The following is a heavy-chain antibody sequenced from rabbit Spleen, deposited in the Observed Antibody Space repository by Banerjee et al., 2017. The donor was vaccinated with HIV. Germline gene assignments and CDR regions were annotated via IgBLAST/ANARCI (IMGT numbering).Heavy chain of an antibody. Sequence: QSLEESGGDLVKPGASLTLTCTASGFSFSSSYWICWVRQTPGKGLEWIACIYTSSGSTYYASWAKGRFTITRSTSLNTVTLQLASLTAADTATYFCARRAGVSNSDYYFNLWGQGTLVTVS. D-gene: IGHD1-1*01. CDR3: ARRAGVSNSDYYFNL. V-gene: IGHV1S40*01. J-gene: IGHJ4*01. CDR1: GFSFSSSYW. CDR2: IYTSSGST.